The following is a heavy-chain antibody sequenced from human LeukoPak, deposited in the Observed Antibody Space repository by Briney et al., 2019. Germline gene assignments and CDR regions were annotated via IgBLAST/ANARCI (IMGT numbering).Heavy chain of an antibody. V-gene: IGHV1-2*02. D-gene: IGHD3-3*01. CDR2: VNPHTGDT. CDR1: GYTFTGHY. J-gene: IGHJ3*02. Sequence: RASVRVSCTASGYTFTGHYLHWVRQAPGQGLAWVGWVNPHTGDTSYAQKFQGRVTMTRDTSVNAAYMDLNRLTSDDTAIYYCARVVWSGGFLELFGTDAYDMWGQGTMVTVSS. CDR3: ARVVWSGGFLELFGTDAYDM.